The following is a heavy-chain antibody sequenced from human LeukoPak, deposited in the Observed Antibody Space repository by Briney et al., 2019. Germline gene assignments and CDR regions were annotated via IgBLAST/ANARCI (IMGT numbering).Heavy chain of an antibody. Sequence: GRSLRLSCAASGFTFSSYAMHWVRQAPGKGLEWVAVISYDGSNKYYADSVKGRFTISRDNSKNTLYLQMNSLRAEDTAVYFCARESLVSGTTRGNYYYYGMDVWGRGTTVTVSS. CDR3: ARESLVSGTTRGNYYYYGMDV. D-gene: IGHD1-7*01. CDR1: GFTFSSYA. J-gene: IGHJ6*02. CDR2: ISYDGSNK. V-gene: IGHV3-30*04.